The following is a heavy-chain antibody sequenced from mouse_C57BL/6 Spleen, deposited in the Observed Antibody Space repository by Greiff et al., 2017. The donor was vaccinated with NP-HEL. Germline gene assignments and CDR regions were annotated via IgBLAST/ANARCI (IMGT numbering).Heavy chain of an antibody. CDR1: GYAFSSYW. CDR3: ASLSYDYAMDY. D-gene: IGHD1-1*01. Sequence: QVQLQQSGAELVKPGASVKISCKASGYAFSSYWMNWVKQRPGKGLEWIGQIYPGDGDTNYNGKFKGKATLTADKSSSTAYMQLSSLTSEDSAVYFCASLSYDYAMDYWGQGTSVTVSS. CDR2: IYPGDGDT. J-gene: IGHJ4*01. V-gene: IGHV1-80*01.